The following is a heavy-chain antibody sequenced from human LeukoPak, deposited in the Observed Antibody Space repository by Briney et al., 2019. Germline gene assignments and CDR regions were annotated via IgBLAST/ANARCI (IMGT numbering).Heavy chain of an antibody. CDR1: GLTFSTYT. CDR3: ASHYDIHY. Sequence: GGSLRLSCAASGLTFSTYTMNWVRQAPGKGLEWVSSISSGSSYIYYADSMKGRFTVSRDNAKNSLYLQMNSLKAEDTAVYSCASHYDIHYWGQGTLVTVSS. J-gene: IGHJ4*02. D-gene: IGHD3-9*01. V-gene: IGHV3-21*06. CDR2: ISSGSSYI.